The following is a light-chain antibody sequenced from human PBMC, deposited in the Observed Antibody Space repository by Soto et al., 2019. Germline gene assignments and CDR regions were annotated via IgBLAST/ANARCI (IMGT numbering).Light chain of an antibody. J-gene: IGLJ2*01. V-gene: IGLV2-14*01. CDR2: DVS. CDR1: SSDVGGYNY. CDR3: SSYTSSSTLGVV. Sequence: QSALTQPASVSGSPGQSITISCTGTSSDVGGYNYVSWYQQHPGKAPKLMIYDVSNRHSGVSNRFSGSTSGNTASLTISGLQAEDEDDYYCSSYTSSSTLGVVFGGGTKLTVL.